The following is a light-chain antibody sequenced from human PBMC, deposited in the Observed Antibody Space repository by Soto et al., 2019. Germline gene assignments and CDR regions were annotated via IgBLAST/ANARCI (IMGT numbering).Light chain of an antibody. CDR2: GVT. V-gene: IGLV2-14*01. CDR3: SSYTSASTLRYL. J-gene: IGLJ1*01. Sequence: QSALTQPASVSGSPGQSITISCTGTSSDVGGYNYVSWYQQHPGIAPKLLIYGVTNRPAGGSPRFSGSKSGNTASLTISGRQAEDEDDYHCSSYTSASTLRYLFGTGTKLTVL. CDR1: SSDVGGYNY.